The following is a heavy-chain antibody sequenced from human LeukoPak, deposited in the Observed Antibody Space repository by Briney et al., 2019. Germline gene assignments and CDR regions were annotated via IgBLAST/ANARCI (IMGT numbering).Heavy chain of an antibody. CDR3: AKNGPGTPFYYDYWYYYYGMDV. CDR1: GFTFSSYS. J-gene: IGHJ6*02. Sequence: GGSLRLSCAASGFTFSSYSMNWVRQAPGKGLEWVAVISYDGSNKYYADSVKGRFTISRDNSKNTLYLQMNSLRAEDTAVYYCAKNGPGTPFYYDYWYYYYGMDVWGQGTTVTVSS. CDR2: ISYDGSNK. V-gene: IGHV3-30*18. D-gene: IGHD3-3*01.